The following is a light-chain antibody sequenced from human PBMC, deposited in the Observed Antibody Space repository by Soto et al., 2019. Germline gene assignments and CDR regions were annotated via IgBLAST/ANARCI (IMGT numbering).Light chain of an antibody. V-gene: IGKV3D-20*01. Sequence: EVTKSPSILSWSPGERATLSCGASQPFXRNFLAGYQKRPGLAPRLLXYDASSRATGIPDRLSGSGSGTEFTLPISRLEPEDFVVYYCHHYGTSTWTFGQGTKVDI. CDR2: DAS. J-gene: IGKJ1*01. CDR3: HHYGTSTWT. CDR1: QPFXRNF.